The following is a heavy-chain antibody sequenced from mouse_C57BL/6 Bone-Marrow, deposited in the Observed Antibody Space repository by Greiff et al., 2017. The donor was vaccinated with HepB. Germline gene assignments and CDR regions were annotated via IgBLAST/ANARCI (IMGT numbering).Heavy chain of an antibody. CDR3: ASYNLDDYAMDY. V-gene: IGHV1-69*01. J-gene: IGHJ4*01. Sequence: QVQLQQSGAELVMPGASVKLSCKASGYTFTSYWMHWVKQRPGQGLEWIGEIDPSDSYTNYNQKFKGKSTLTVDKSSSTAYMQLSSLTSEDSAVYYCASYNLDDYAMDYWGQGTSDTVSS. CDR2: IDPSDSYT. CDR1: GYTFTSYW. D-gene: IGHD4-1*02.